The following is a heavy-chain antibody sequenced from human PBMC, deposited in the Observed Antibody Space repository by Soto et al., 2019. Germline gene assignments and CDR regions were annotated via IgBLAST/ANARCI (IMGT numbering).Heavy chain of an antibody. D-gene: IGHD3-10*01. Sequence: QLQLQESGSGLVRPSQTLSLTCTVSGASIGSGSYSWNWIRQPPGKGLEWIGYLHHSGDTFFNPSLRRPVRISVDTSNNQFSLNLISVTAADTAVYYCARFPLWFGELDYWGQGALVTVSS. V-gene: IGHV4-30-2*01. CDR3: ARFPLWFGELDY. CDR2: LHHSGDT. J-gene: IGHJ4*02. CDR1: GASIGSGSYS.